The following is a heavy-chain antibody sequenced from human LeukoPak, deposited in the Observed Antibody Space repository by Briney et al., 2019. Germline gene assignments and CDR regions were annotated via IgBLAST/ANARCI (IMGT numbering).Heavy chain of an antibody. J-gene: IGHJ4*02. D-gene: IGHD3-22*01. V-gene: IGHV1-46*01. CDR3: ARDGYSSGYYFDY. Sequence: ASVKVSCKASGYTFTNNYMHWVRQAPGQGLEWMGIINPSGDNTWYAQKFQGRVTLTRDMATSTDYMEVSSLRSEDTAVYYCARDGYSSGYYFDYWGQGTLVTVSS. CDR2: INPSGDNT. CDR1: GYTFTNNY.